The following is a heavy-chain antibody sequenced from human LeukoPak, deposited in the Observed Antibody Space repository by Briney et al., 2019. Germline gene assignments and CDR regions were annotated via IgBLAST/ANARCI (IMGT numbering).Heavy chain of an antibody. Sequence: KTSETLSLTGTVSGGSISSYYWSWIRQPAGKGLEWIGRIYTSGSTNYNPSLKSRVTMSVDTSKNQYSLKLSSVTAANTAVYYCARVEGGRAKGWWFDPWGQGTLVTVSS. D-gene: IGHD2-15*01. J-gene: IGHJ5*02. V-gene: IGHV4-4*07. CDR3: ARVEGGRAKGWWFDP. CDR2: IYTSGST. CDR1: GGSISSYY.